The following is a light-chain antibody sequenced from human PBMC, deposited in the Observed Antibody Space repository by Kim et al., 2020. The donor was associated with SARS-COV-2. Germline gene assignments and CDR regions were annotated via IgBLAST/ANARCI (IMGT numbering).Light chain of an antibody. CDR3: QSYDSSSHWV. CDR1: SGSIASNY. J-gene: IGLJ3*02. Sequence: NVTISCTRSSGSIASNYVQWYQQRPGSAPTTVIYEDNQRPSGVPDRFSGSIDSSSNSASLTISGLKTEDEADYYCQSYDSSSHWVFGGGTKLTVL. V-gene: IGLV6-57*03. CDR2: EDN.